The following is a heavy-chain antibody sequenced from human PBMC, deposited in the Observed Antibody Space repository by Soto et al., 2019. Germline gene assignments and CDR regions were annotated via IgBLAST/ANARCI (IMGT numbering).Heavy chain of an antibody. CDR3: ARLQEYQLRRYYYYGMDV. CDR2: IYHSGST. Sequence: PSETLSLTCAVSGGSISSSNWWSWVRQPPGKGLEWIGEIYHSGSTNYNPSLKSRVTISVDKSKNQFSLKLSSVTAADTAVYYCARLQEYQLRRYYYYGMDVWGQGTTVTVSS. D-gene: IGHD2-2*01. V-gene: IGHV4-4*02. J-gene: IGHJ6*02. CDR1: GGSISSSNW.